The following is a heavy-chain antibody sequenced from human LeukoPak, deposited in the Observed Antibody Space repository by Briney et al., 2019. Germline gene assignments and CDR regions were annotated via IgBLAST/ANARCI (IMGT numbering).Heavy chain of an antibody. Sequence: GASVRVSCKASGYTFNAYYMHWVRQAPGQGLEGMGWINPISGGTKYAQKFQGRVTMTTDTSISTAYMELSRLRSDDTAVYYCARPLLWWPQVGYFDYWGQGTLVTVSS. D-gene: IGHD4/OR15-4a*01. J-gene: IGHJ4*02. V-gene: IGHV1-2*02. CDR1: GYTFNAYY. CDR2: INPISGGT. CDR3: ARPLLWWPQVGYFDY.